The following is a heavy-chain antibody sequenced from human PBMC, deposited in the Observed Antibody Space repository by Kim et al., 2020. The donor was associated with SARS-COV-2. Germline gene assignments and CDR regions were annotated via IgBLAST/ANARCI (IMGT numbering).Heavy chain of an antibody. J-gene: IGHJ3*01. V-gene: IGHV3-23*01. CDR3: AKVAYKWNDRDGFDL. CDR2: INYSGGST. D-gene: IGHD1-20*01. CDR1: GITLSTYA. Sequence: GGSLRLSCAASGITLSTYAMNWVRQAPGKGLEWVSSINYSGGSTYYADSVRGRFTISRDNFKNTVSLQMNRLRGEDTAVYFCAKVAYKWNDRDGFDLWG.